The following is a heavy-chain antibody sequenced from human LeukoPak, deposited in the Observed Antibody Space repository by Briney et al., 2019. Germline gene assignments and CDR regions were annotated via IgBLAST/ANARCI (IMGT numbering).Heavy chain of an antibody. V-gene: IGHV3-48*04. J-gene: IGHJ4*02. CDR3: ARARIAAPLLDY. D-gene: IGHD6-13*01. CDR1: GFTFNSFA. CDR2: ISDNGKAK. Sequence: GGSLRLSCAASGFTFNSFAMNWVRQAPGKGLEWVSFISDNGKAKSYVDSVRGRFIISRDNAKTSLFLQMSSLRVEDTAVYYCARARIAAPLLDYWGQGTLVTVSS.